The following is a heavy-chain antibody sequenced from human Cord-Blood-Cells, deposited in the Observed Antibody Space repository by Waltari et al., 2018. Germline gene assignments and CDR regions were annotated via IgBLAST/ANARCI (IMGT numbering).Heavy chain of an antibody. V-gene: IGHV3-30-3*01. CDR1: GFTFSSSA. CDR3: VGGGFDY. D-gene: IGHD3-16*01. J-gene: IGHJ4*02. Sequence: QVQLVESGGGVVQPGRSLRHSCAAPGFTFSSSAMHWVRQAPGKGLEWVAVISYDGSNKYYADSVKGRFTISRDNSKNTLHLQMNSLRAEDTAVYYCVGGGFDYWGQGTLVTVSS. CDR2: ISYDGSNK.